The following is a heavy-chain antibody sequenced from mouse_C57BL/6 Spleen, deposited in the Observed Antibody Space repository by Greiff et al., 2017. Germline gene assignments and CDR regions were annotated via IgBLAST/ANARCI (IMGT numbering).Heavy chain of an antibody. CDR2: ISDGGSYT. V-gene: IGHV5-4*01. CDR3: ARDHYYGSSYEFAY. CDR1: RFTFSSYA. Sequence: EVMLVESGGGLVKPGGSLKLSCAASRFTFSSYAMSWVRQTPEKRLEWVATISDGGSYTYYPDNVKGRFTISRDNAKNNLYLQMSHLKSEDTAMYYCARDHYYGSSYEFAYWGQGTLVTVSA. D-gene: IGHD1-1*01. J-gene: IGHJ3*01.